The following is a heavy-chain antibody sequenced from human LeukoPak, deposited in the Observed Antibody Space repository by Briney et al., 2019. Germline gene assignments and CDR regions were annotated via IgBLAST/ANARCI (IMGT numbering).Heavy chain of an antibody. J-gene: IGHJ4*02. CDR3: ARDLGYGEFDY. CDR2: IYTSGST. D-gene: IGHD4-17*01. V-gene: IGHV4-4*08. Sequence: PSETLSLTCTVSGGSISSYYWSWIRQPPGKGLEWIGYIYTSGSTNYNPSLKSRVTISVDTSKNQFSLKLSSVTAADTAVYYCARDLGYGEFDYWGQGTLATVSP. CDR1: GGSISSYY.